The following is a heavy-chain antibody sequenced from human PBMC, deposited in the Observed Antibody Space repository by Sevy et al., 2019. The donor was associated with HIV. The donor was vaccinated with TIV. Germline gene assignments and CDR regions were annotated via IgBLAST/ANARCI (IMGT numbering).Heavy chain of an antibody. CDR3: ARGSRGTFGS. CDR1: GFTFTSDY. J-gene: IGHJ4*02. CDR2: INTDGKII. Sequence: GGSLRLSCAASGFTFTSDYMHWLRQPPGKGLVWVSDINTDGKIIRYADSVKGRFTTSRDNAKNTLYLQMNSLRAEDTAVYYCARGSRGTFGSWGQATLVTVSS. V-gene: IGHV3-74*01. D-gene: IGHD1-26*01.